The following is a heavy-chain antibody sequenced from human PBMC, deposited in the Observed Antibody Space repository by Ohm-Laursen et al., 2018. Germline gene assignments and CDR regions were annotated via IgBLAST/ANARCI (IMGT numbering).Heavy chain of an antibody. Sequence: SETLSLTCTVSGGSISSYYWSWIRQPPGKGLEWIGYIYYSGSTNYNPSLKSRVTISVDTSKNQFSLKLSSVTAADTAVHYCAREGDGYNSYWGQGTLVTVSS. CDR2: IYYSGST. J-gene: IGHJ4*02. CDR1: GGSISSYY. V-gene: IGHV4-59*01. D-gene: IGHD5-24*01. CDR3: AREGDGYNSY.